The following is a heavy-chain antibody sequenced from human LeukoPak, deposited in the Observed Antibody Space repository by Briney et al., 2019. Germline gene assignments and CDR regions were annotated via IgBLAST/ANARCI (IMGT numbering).Heavy chain of an antibody. CDR3: AKDKLDYGDYGVYYFDY. J-gene: IGHJ4*02. CDR1: GFTFSDSD. Sequence: GGSLRLSCAASGFTFSDSDMHWVRQASGKGLEWVGRIRSKANSYATAYAASVKGRFTISRDNSKNTLYLQMNSLRAEDTAVYYCAKDKLDYGDYGVYYFDYWGQGTLVTVSS. D-gene: IGHD4-17*01. V-gene: IGHV3-73*01. CDR2: IRSKANSYAT.